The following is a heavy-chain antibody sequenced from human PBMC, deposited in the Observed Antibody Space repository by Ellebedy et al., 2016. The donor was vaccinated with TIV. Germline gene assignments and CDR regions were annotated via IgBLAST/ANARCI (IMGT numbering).Heavy chain of an antibody. V-gene: IGHV3-33*01. CDR1: GFTFSSYG. CDR3: ARGYDFWSGYKGYGMDV. CDR2: IWYDGSNK. D-gene: IGHD3-3*01. J-gene: IGHJ6*02. Sequence: GESLKISXAASGFTFSSYGMHWVRQAPGKGLEWVAVIWYDGSNKYYADSVKGRFTISRDNSKNTLYLQMNSLRAEDTAVYYCARGYDFWSGYKGYGMDVWGQGTTVTVSS.